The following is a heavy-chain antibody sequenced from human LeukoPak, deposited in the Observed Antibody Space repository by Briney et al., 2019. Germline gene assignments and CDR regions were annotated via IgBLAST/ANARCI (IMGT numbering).Heavy chain of an antibody. J-gene: IGHJ4*02. CDR1: GYTLTELSIS. CDR3: ATAPKIRTRVDY. Sequence: ASVKVSCKVSGYTLTELSISMHWVRQTHGEGLEWMGGFDPEDGEKIYAQTFQGRLTMTEDTSTDTAYMELNSLTSEDTAVYYCATAPKIRTRVDYWGQGTLVTVSS. D-gene: IGHD2-2*01. V-gene: IGHV1-24*01. CDR2: FDPEDGEK.